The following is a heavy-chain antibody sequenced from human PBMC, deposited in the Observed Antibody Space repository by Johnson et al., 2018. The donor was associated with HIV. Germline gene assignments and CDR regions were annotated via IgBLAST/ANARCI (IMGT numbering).Heavy chain of an antibody. V-gene: IGHV3-15*01. CDR3: AKDQWMFDI. D-gene: IGHD3-10*02. Sequence: VQLVESGGGLVKPGGSLRLSRAASGFTFTNAWMSWVRQAPGKGLEWVGRIKSKTDGGTTDYAAPVKGRFTITRDDSKNTLYLQMNSLRAEDTALYYCAKDQWMFDIWGQGTMVTVSS. CDR2: IKSKTDGGTT. CDR1: GFTFTNAW. J-gene: IGHJ3*02.